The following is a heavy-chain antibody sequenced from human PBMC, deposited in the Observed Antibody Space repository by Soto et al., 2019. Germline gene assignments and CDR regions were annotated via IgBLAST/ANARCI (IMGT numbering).Heavy chain of an antibody. CDR2: INGGNDKT. D-gene: IGHD3-22*01. Sequence: ASVKVSCKSSGYNFTMYAIYWLRQARRQRLEWLGWINGGNDKTGYSQRFQGRLIITKKTSATTTFMELRSLRSEDTAVYYCARVGYFDSDGFPRPYDYWGQGTLVTVSS. CDR3: ARVGYFDSDGFPRPYDY. J-gene: IGHJ4*02. CDR1: GYNFTMYA. V-gene: IGHV1-3*01.